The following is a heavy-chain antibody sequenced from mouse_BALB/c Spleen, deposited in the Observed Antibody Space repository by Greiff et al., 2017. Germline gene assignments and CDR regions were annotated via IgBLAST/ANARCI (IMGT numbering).Heavy chain of an antibody. Sequence: EVHLVESGGDLVKPGGSLKLSCAASGFTFSSYGMSWVRQTPDKRLEWVATISSGGSYTYYPDSVKGRFTISRDNAKNTLYLQMSSLKSEDTAMYYCARHLIYDGYFYFDYWGQGTTLTVSS. J-gene: IGHJ2*01. V-gene: IGHV5-6*01. CDR2: ISSGGSYT. D-gene: IGHD2-3*01. CDR1: GFTFSSYG. CDR3: ARHLIYDGYFYFDY.